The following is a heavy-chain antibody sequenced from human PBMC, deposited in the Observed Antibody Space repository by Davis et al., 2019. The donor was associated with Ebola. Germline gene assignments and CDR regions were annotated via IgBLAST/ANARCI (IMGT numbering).Heavy chain of an antibody. CDR1: GFTFSRYD. CDR2: ISGSGQTT. J-gene: IGHJ5*02. D-gene: IGHD1-14*01. CDR3: AKHDFRQYNNGWYDN. V-gene: IGHV3-23*01. Sequence: GESLKISCAASGFTFSRYDMSWVRQAPGKGLDWVSFISGSGQTTYYTDSVKGRFTMSRDNSKNTVYLQMNGLRVEDTAVYFCAKHDFRQYNNGWYDNWGQGILVTVSS.